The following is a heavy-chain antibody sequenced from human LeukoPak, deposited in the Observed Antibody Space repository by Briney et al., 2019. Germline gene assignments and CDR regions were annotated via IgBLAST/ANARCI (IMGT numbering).Heavy chain of an antibody. J-gene: IGHJ5*02. CDR2: IYTSGST. Sequence: SETLSLTCTVSSGSMSSYYWSWIRQPAGKGLEWIGRIYTSGSTNYNPSLKSRVTMSVDTSKNQFSLKLSSVTAADTAVYYCARDYPNYYGSGSYYRGVNWFDPWGQGPLVTVSS. V-gene: IGHV4-4*07. CDR3: ARDYPNYYGSGSYYRGVNWFDP. D-gene: IGHD3-10*01. CDR1: SGSMSSYY.